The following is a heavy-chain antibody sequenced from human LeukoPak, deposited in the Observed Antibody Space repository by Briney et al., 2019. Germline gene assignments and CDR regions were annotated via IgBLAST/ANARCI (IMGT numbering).Heavy chain of an antibody. V-gene: IGHV4-59*01. Sequence: SETLSLTCTVSGGSISSYYWSWIRQPPGKGLEWIGYIYYSGSTNYNPSLKSRVTISVDTSKNQFSLKLSSVTAADTAVYYCAREVVVDTAMVIYYYYYMDVWGKGTTVTVSS. CDR2: IYYSGST. CDR1: GGSISSYY. D-gene: IGHD5-18*01. CDR3: AREVVVDTAMVIYYYYYMDV. J-gene: IGHJ6*03.